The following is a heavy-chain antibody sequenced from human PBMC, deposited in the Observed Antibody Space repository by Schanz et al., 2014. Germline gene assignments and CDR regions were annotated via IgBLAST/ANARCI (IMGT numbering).Heavy chain of an antibody. CDR1: GFTFTTYA. D-gene: IGHD3-9*01. CDR3: AKAEYDILTGAYSRLDP. J-gene: IGHJ5*02. Sequence: VQLLESGGGLVRPGGSLRLSCAASGFTFTTYAMSWVRQAPGQGLEWVGWISVYTGNTKYGQKVQGRVTMTADTSTNTAYMELRSLRSDDTAVYYCAKAEYDILTGAYSRLDPWGQGTLVTVSS. V-gene: IGHV1-18*01. CDR2: ISVYTGNT.